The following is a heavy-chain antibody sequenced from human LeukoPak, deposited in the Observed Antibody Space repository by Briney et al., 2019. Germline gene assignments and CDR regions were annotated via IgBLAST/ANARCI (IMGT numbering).Heavy chain of an antibody. Sequence: PSETLSLTCTGSGGSISSSRYYWGWIRQPPGKGLEGIGSIYYSGSTYYNPSLKSRVTIFVDTSKNQFSLKLSSVTAADTAVYYCATLGFVVVVAATSHFDYWGQGTLVTVSS. V-gene: IGHV4-39*01. J-gene: IGHJ4*02. D-gene: IGHD2-15*01. CDR2: IYYSGST. CDR3: ATLGFVVVVAATSHFDY. CDR1: GGSISSSRYY.